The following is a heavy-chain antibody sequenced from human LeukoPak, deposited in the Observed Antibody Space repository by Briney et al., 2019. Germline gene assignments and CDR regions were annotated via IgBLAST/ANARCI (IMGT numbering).Heavy chain of an antibody. V-gene: IGHV1-18*04. J-gene: IGHJ3*02. Sequence: GASVKVSCKASGYTFTGYYMHWVRQAPGQGLEWMGWISAYNGNTNYAQKLQGRVTMTTDTSTSTAYMELRSLRSDDTAVYYCARGAPILYRERNDAFDIWGQGTMVTVSS. CDR2: ISAYNGNT. CDR1: GYTFTGYY. CDR3: ARGAPILYRERNDAFDI. D-gene: IGHD2-8*01.